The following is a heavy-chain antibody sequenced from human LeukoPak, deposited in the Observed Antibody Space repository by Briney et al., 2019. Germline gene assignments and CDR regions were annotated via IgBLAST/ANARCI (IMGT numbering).Heavy chain of an antibody. J-gene: IGHJ4*02. Sequence: PGGSLRLSCAASGFTFSSYEMNWVRQAPGKGLEWVSYISSGGSTVHYADSVKGRFTISRDNSKNTLYLQMSSLRAEDTAVYYCVKEGTLLLWFGELVQLLSYWGQGTLVTVSS. V-gene: IGHV3-48*03. CDR1: GFTFSSYE. CDR3: VKEGTLLLWFGELVQLLSY. D-gene: IGHD3-10*01. CDR2: ISSGGSTV.